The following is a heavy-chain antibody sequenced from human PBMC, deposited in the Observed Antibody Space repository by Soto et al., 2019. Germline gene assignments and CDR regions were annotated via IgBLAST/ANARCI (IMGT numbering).Heavy chain of an antibody. CDR3: ASEYVYYYDSSGNFDY. Sequence: SQTLSLTCAISGDSVSSNSAAWNWIRQSPSRGLEWLGRTYYRSKWYNDYAVSVKSRITINPDTSKNQFSLQLNSVTPEDTAVYYCASEYVYYYDSSGNFDYWGQGTLVTVSS. V-gene: IGHV6-1*01. CDR2: TYYRSKWYN. CDR1: GDSVSSNSAA. J-gene: IGHJ4*02. D-gene: IGHD3-22*01.